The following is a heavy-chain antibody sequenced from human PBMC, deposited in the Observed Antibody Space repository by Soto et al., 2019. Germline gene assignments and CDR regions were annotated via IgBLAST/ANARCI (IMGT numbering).Heavy chain of an antibody. CDR2: INPNSGGT. CDR1: GYTFTGYY. J-gene: IGHJ6*02. D-gene: IGHD6-19*01. Sequence: QVQLVQSGAEVKKPGASVKVSCKASGYTFTGYYMHWVRQALGQGLEWMGWINPNSGGTNYAQKFQGRVTMTRDTSISTAYMELSRLRSDDTAVYYCARDVSSGWFYYYYYGMDVWGQGTTVTVSS. CDR3: ARDVSSGWFYYYYYGMDV. V-gene: IGHV1-2*02.